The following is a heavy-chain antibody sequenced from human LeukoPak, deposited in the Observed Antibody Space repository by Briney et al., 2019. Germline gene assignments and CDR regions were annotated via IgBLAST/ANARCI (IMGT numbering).Heavy chain of an antibody. CDR2: ISSSGSTI. CDR1: RCTFSRYE. Sequence: GGSLRHSRAASRCTFSRYEMHWVRQAPGKGLEWVSYISSSGSTIYYADSVKGRFTISRDNAKNSLYLQMNSLRAEDTAVYYSARGQTYLWFGELLYGTGGAFDIWGQGTMVTVSS. D-gene: IGHD3-10*01. CDR3: ARGQTYLWFGELLYGTGGAFDI. V-gene: IGHV3-48*03. J-gene: IGHJ3*02.